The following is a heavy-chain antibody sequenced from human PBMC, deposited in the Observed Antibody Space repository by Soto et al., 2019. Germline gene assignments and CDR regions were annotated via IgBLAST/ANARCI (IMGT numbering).Heavy chain of an antibody. CDR3: ARDQDYCDYYYYGRDV. CDR1: GGSISSGGYY. Sequence: SETLSLTCTVSGGSISSGGYYWSWIRQHPGKGLEWIGYIYYSGSTYYNPSLKSRVTISVDTSKNQFSLKLSSMTAADTAVYYCARDQDYCDYYYYGRDVWGQGTTVTVSS. CDR2: IYYSGST. J-gene: IGHJ6*02. D-gene: IGHD4-17*01. V-gene: IGHV4-31*03.